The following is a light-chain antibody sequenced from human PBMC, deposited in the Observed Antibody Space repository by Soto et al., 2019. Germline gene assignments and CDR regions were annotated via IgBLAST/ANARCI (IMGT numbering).Light chain of an antibody. J-gene: IGLJ3*02. CDR1: SGSIASNY. CDR3: QSYDSSNQRV. CDR2: EDN. V-gene: IGLV6-57*03. Sequence: NFMLTQPHSVSESPGKTVTISCTRSSGSIASNYVQWYQQRPGSAPTTVIYEDNQRPSGVPDRFSGSIDSSANSASLTISGLKPEDEADYYCQSYDSSNQRVFGGGTKLTVL.